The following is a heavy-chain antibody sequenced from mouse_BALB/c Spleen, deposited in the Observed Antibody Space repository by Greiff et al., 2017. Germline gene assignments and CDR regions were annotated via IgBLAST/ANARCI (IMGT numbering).Heavy chain of an antibody. V-gene: IGHV7-3*02. CDR2: IRNKANGYTT. CDR3: ARDKGYGNSEAMDD. Sequence: EVQLVESGGGLVQPGGSLRLSCATSGFTFTDYYMSWVRQPPGKALEWLGFIRNKANGYTTEYSASVKGRFTISRDNSQSILYLQMNTLRAEDSATYYCARDKGYGNSEAMDDWGQGTSVTVSS. CDR1: GFTFTDYY. D-gene: IGHD2-1*01. J-gene: IGHJ4*01.